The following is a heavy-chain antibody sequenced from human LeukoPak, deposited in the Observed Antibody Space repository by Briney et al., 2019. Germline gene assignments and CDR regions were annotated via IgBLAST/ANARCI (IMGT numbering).Heavy chain of an antibody. CDR2: ISSSSSYI. V-gene: IGHV3-21*01. CDR3: ARDNMGPIAVAGTGY. Sequence: GGSLRLSCAASGFTFSSYSMNWVRQAPGKGLEWVSSISSSSSYIYYADSVKGRFTISRDNAKNSLYLQMNSLRAEDTAVYYCARDNMGPIAVAGTGYWGQGTLVTVSS. J-gene: IGHJ4*02. CDR1: GFTFSSYS. D-gene: IGHD6-19*01.